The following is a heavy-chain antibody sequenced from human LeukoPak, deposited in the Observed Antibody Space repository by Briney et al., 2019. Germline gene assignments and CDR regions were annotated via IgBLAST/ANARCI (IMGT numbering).Heavy chain of an antibody. V-gene: IGHV1-18*01. CDR2: ISAYNGNT. Sequence: ASVNVSCKASGYTFTSYGISWVRQAPGQGLEWMGWISAYNGNTNYAQKLQGRVTMTTDTSTSTAYMELRSLRSDDTAVYYCARDHSSYYGSGSYYLYGMDVWGQGTTVTVSS. CDR1: GYTFTSYG. J-gene: IGHJ6*02. CDR3: ARDHSSYYGSGSYYLYGMDV. D-gene: IGHD3-10*01.